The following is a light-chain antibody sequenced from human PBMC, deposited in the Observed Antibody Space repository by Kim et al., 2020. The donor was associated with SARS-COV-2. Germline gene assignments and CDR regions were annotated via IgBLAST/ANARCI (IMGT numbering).Light chain of an antibody. J-gene: IGKJ1*01. V-gene: IGKV3-20*01. CDR3: QQYGSSRWT. CDR2: GAS. CDR1: KSVSSSY. Sequence: EIVLTQSPGPLSLSPGERATLSCRASKSVSSSYLAWYQQKPGQAPRLLIYGASSRATGIPDRFSGSGSGTDFTLTISRLEPEDFAVYYCQQYGSSRWTFGQGTKVDIK.